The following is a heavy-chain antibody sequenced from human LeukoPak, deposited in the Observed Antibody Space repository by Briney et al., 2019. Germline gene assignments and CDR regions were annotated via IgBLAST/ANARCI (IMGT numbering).Heavy chain of an antibody. CDR2: IWDDGSYT. D-gene: IGHD2-2*01. CDR3: ARDDCSTTSCLDP. CDR1: GFTFSNYG. V-gene: IGHV3-33*01. Sequence: GTSLRLSCTASGFTFSNYGMHWVRQAPGKGLGWVAVIWDDGSYTYYAESVKGRFTISTADSKTTLYLQMNSLRAEDTSLYYCARDDCSTTSCLDPSGQGTLVSVSS. J-gene: IGHJ5*02.